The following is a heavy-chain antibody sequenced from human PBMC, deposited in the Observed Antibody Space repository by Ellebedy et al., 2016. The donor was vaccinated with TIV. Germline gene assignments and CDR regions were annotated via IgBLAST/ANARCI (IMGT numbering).Heavy chain of an antibody. CDR1: GYTFTGYY. Sequence: AASVKVSCKASGYTFTGYYMRWVRQAPGQGLEWMGWINPNSGGTNYAQKFQGWVTMTRDTSISTAYMELRRLRSDDTAVYYCARLTETVVVPSYWGQGTLVTVSS. CDR2: INPNSGGT. V-gene: IGHV1-2*04. CDR3: ARLTETVVVPSY. J-gene: IGHJ4*02. D-gene: IGHD2-2*01.